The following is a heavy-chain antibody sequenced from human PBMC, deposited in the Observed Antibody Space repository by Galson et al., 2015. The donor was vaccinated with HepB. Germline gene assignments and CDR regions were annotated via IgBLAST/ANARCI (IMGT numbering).Heavy chain of an antibody. CDR2: ISGSGGST. Sequence: SLRLSCAASGFTFSSYAMSWVRQAPGKGLEWVSAISGSGGSTYYADSVKGRFTISRDNSKNTLYLRMNSLRAEDTAVYYCAKDLKQWLAFDYWGQGTLVTVSS. CDR1: GFTFSSYA. J-gene: IGHJ4*02. D-gene: IGHD6-19*01. V-gene: IGHV3-23*01. CDR3: AKDLKQWLAFDY.